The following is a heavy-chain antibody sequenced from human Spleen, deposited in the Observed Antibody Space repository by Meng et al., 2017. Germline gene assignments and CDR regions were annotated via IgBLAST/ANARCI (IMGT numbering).Heavy chain of an antibody. CDR2: ISHDGSDQ. J-gene: IGHJ4*02. Sequence: GESLKISCAGSGFTFSAYAMHWVRQAPGKGLEWVAVISHDGSDQYYADSVKGRFTISRDNAKHSLSLQMNSLRAEDTAVYYCAGGRIIHWGQGTLVTVSS. V-gene: IGHV3-30*04. CDR3: AGGRIIH. CDR1: GFTFSAYA. D-gene: IGHD1-14*01.